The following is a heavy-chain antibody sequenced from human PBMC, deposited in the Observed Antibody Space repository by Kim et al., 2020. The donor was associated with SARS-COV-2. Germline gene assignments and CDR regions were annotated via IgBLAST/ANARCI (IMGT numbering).Heavy chain of an antibody. V-gene: IGHV3-74*01. CDR3: ARTAYGGNSGSWYFDL. CDR2: INGDGSVT. CDR1: GFTFSSYW. D-gene: IGHD4-17*01. Sequence: GGSLRLSCAASGFTFSSYWMHWVRQAPGKGLVWVSRINGDGSVTTYADSVRGRFTISRDNAKDTLFLQMDSLRAEDTAVYYCARTAYGGNSGSWYFDLWGRGTLDTVSS. J-gene: IGHJ2*01.